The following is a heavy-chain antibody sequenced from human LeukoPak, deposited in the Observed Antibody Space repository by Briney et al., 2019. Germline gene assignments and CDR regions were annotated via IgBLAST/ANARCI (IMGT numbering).Heavy chain of an antibody. CDR2: IKHSGST. D-gene: IGHD2-8*01. V-gene: IGHV4-34*01. CDR1: GGSFSGYY. Sequence: SETLSLTCAVYGGSFSGYYWSWIRQPPGKGLEWIGEIKHSGSTNYNPSLKSRVTISVDTSKNQFSLKLSSVTAADTAVYYCVRGRGGCTNGVLSRVYCYYYGMDVWGQGTTVTVSS. CDR3: VRGRGGCTNGVLSRVYCYYYGMDV. J-gene: IGHJ6*02.